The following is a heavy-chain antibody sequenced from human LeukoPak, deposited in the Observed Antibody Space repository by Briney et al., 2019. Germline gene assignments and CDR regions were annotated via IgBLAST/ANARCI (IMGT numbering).Heavy chain of an antibody. V-gene: IGHV4-61*02. CDR1: GGSISSGSYY. Sequence: PSQTLSLTCTVSGGSISSGSYYWSWIRQPAGKGLEWIGRIYTTGSTNYNPSLKSRVTISLDTSKNQFSLKLSSVTAADTAVYYCARDLWNVWFDPXXXGSLVTVSS. J-gene: IGHJ5*02. D-gene: IGHD1-1*01. CDR3: ARDLWNVWFDP. CDR2: IYTTGST.